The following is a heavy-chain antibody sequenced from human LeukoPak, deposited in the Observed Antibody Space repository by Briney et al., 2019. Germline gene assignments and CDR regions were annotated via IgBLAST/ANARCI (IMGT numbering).Heavy chain of an antibody. CDR1: GYTLTELS. Sequence: ASVKVSCKVSGYTLTELSMHWVRQAPGKGLEWMGGFDPGDDETISAQRFQGRVTMTEDTSTDTAYMELSSLRSEDTAVYFCATLESILVPYFDYWGQGTLVTVSS. D-gene: IGHD2-8*02. CDR2: FDPGDDET. J-gene: IGHJ4*02. CDR3: ATLESILVPYFDY. V-gene: IGHV1-24*01.